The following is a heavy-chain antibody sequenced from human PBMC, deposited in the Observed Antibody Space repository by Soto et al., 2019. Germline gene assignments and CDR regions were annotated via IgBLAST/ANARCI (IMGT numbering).Heavy chain of an antibody. V-gene: IGHV4-39*01. J-gene: IGHJ4*02. Sequence: SETLSLTCTVFGGSISSSSYYWGWIRQPPGKGLECIAMIYYSGITHYNPSLKSRVTISIDTSKNQFSLKLNAVTAADTAMYYCARPARQDTVAGDYWGQGTLVTVSS. CDR1: GGSISSSSYY. CDR2: IYYSGIT. CDR3: ARPARQDTVAGDY. D-gene: IGHD5-12*01.